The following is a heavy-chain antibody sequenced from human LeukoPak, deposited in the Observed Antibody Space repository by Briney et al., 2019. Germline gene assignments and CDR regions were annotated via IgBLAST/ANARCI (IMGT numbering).Heavy chain of an antibody. D-gene: IGHD6-6*01. V-gene: IGHV3-23*01. CDR2: ISGSGGST. Sequence: GGSLRLSCAASGFTFSSYAMSWVRQAPGKGLEWVSAISGSGGSTYYADSVKGRFTISRDNSKKSLYLQMNSLRAEDTAVYYCAKDQVAARPPIYWGQGIVVTVSS. CDR1: GFTFSSYA. J-gene: IGHJ4*02. CDR3: AKDQVAARPPIY.